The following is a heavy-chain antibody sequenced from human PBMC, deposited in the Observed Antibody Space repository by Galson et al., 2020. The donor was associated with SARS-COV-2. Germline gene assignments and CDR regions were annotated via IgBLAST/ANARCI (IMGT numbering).Heavy chain of an antibody. D-gene: IGHD3-10*01. CDR1: GGSISSSSYY. CDR2: IYYSGST. Sequence: SETLSLTCTVSGGSISSSSYYWGWIRQAPGKGLECIGSIYYSGSTYYNPSLKSRVTISVDTSKNQFSLKLSSVTAADTAVYYCARILLWFGSQYYFDYWGQGTLVTVSS. CDR3: ARILLWFGSQYYFDY. J-gene: IGHJ4*02. V-gene: IGHV4-39*07.